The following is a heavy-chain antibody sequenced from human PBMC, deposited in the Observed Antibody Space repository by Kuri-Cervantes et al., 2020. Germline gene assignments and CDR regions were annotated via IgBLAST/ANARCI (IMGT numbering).Heavy chain of an antibody. D-gene: IGHD2-2*01. Sequence: LKISCAASGFTFSSYGMHWVRQTPGKGLEWVAVIWYDGSNKYYADSVKSRFTISRDNSKNTLYLQMNSLRAEDTAVYYCARDSVGVLNWGQGTLVTVSS. J-gene: IGHJ4*02. CDR2: IWYDGSNK. V-gene: IGHV3-33*01. CDR3: ARDSVGVLN. CDR1: GFTFSSYG.